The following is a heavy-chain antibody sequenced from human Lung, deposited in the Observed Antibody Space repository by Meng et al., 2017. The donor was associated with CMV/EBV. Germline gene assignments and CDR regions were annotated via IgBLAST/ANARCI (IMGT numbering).Heavy chain of an antibody. CDR2: IRMDESDK. CDR3: AKDDPVVAK. D-gene: IGHD4-23*01. CDR1: GFSFTEYG. J-gene: IGHJ4*02. V-gene: IGHV3-30*02. Sequence: GGSLRLSCAAYGFSFTEYGMHWVRQTPDKGLEWVAFIRMDESDKFYGDSVKGRFTISRDRSRKSLYLQMNSLRTDDTAVYYCAKDDPVVAKWGQGPLVTVSS.